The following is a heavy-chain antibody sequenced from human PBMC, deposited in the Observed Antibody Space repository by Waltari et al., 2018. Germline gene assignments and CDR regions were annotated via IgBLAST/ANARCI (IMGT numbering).Heavy chain of an antibody. CDR3: VTQRPWEDY. CDR2: MNPNNNYP. CDR1: GYTFTDSY. V-gene: IGHV1-2*06. J-gene: IGHJ4*02. Sequence: QVQLVQSGAAVRKPGASVKVSCKTSGYTFTDSYIHWVRQAPGQGLEWMGRMNPNNNYPIYEQKFQGRVTMTRDTSITTAYMELSSLTSDDTALYYCVTQRPWEDYWGQGTRVTVSP. D-gene: IGHD1-26*01.